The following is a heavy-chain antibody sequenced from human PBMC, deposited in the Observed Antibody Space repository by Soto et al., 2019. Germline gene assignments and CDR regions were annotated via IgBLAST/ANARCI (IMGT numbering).Heavy chain of an antibody. CDR2: ISSSSSYI. Sequence: PGGSLRLSCAASGFTFSSYSMNWVRQAPGKGLEWVSSISSSSSYIFYADSVKGRFTISRDNAKNSLYLQMNSLRAEDTAVYYCARVSEDLPPGDAFDIWGQGTMVTVSS. CDR3: ARVSEDLPPGDAFDI. J-gene: IGHJ3*02. V-gene: IGHV3-21*01. CDR1: GFTFSSYS. D-gene: IGHD2-2*01.